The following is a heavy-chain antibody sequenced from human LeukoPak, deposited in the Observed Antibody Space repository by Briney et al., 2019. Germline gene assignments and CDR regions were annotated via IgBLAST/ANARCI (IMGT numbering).Heavy chain of an antibody. V-gene: IGHV3-23*01. CDR2: ISGSGGSA. Sequence: GGSLRLSCAASGFTFSSYAMSWVRQAPGKGLEWVSAISGSGGSAYYADSVKGRFTISRDNSKNTLYLQMNSLRAEDTAVYYCARAYSGYTYGYHYWGQGTLVTVSS. CDR3: ARAYSGYTYGYHY. J-gene: IGHJ4*02. D-gene: IGHD5-18*01. CDR1: GFTFSSYA.